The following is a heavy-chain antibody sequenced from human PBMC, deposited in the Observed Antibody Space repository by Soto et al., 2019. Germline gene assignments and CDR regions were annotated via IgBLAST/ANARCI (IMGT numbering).Heavy chain of an antibody. D-gene: IGHD1-26*01. CDR3: ARNGTYSSSLSQYSGMDV. CDR2: IVPMLGTP. J-gene: IGHJ6*02. Sequence: QVQLVQSGAEVKEPGSSVRVSCKASGGTFDNFIMNWVRQTPGRGLEWMGGIVPMLGTPTYAEKFKGRVTISATGSTSTMYMEVTSLRSEHTAIYYCARNGTYSSSLSQYSGMDVWGQGTTVTVSS. V-gene: IGHV1-69*01. CDR1: GGTFDNFI.